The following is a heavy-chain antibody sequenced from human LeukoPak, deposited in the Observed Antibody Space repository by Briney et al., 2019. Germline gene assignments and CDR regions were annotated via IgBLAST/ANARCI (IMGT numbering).Heavy chain of an antibody. J-gene: IGHJ4*02. D-gene: IGHD4-23*01. Sequence: GRSLRLSCAASGFNFSSYGMHWVRQAPGKGLEWVAVIWNDGSNKYYAYSVKGRFTISGDNAKNSLYLQMNSLRAEDTAVYYCARALIDGNTPFDYWGQGTLVTVSS. V-gene: IGHV3-33*01. CDR3: ARALIDGNTPFDY. CDR2: IWNDGSNK. CDR1: GFNFSSYG.